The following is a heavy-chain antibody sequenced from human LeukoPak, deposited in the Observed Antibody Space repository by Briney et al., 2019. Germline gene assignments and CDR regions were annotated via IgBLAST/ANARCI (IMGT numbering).Heavy chain of an antibody. CDR1: GFTFSSYAM. CDR3: ARGYGDQNYYYFDY. V-gene: IGHV4-4*02. J-gene: IGHJ4*02. CDR2: IYHSGST. Sequence: GSLSLSCSASGFTFSSYAMSWVRQPPGKGLEWIGEIYHSGSTNYNPSLKSRVTISVDKSKNQFSLKLSSVTAADTAVYYCARGYGDQNYYYFDYWGQGTLVTVSS. D-gene: IGHD4-17*01.